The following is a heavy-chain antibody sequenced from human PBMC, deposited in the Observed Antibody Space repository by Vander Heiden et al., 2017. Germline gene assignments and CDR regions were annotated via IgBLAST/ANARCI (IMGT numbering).Heavy chain of an antibody. J-gene: IGHJ6*02. CDR2: IYTSGST. D-gene: IGHD2-15*01. CDR1: GGSISIYY. V-gene: IGHV4-4*07. Sequence: QVQLQESGPGLVTPSETLSLTCTVSGGSISIYYWSWIRQPAGKGLEWIGRIYTSGSTNYNPSLKSRVTMSVDTSKNQFSLKLSSVTAADTAVYYCARGSAANDYYYYGMDVWGQGTTVTVSS. CDR3: ARGSAANDYYYYGMDV.